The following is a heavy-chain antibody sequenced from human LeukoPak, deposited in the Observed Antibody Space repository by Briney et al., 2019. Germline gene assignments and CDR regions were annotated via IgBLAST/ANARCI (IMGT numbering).Heavy chain of an antibody. Sequence: PSETLSLTCTVSGGSISSYYWSWIRQPPGKGLEWIGYIYYSGSTSYNPSLKSRVAISVDTSKNQFSLKLSSVTAADTAVCYCARSPVVTLGFDYWGQGTLVTVSS. CDR1: GGSISSYY. V-gene: IGHV4-59*08. J-gene: IGHJ4*02. CDR2: IYYSGST. CDR3: ARSPVVTLGFDY. D-gene: IGHD2-21*02.